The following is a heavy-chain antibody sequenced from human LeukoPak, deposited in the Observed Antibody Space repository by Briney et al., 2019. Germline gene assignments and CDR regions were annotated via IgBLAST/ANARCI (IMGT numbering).Heavy chain of an antibody. D-gene: IGHD2-15*01. J-gene: IGHJ4*02. CDR1: GFTFSIYG. Sequence: GGSLRLSCAGSGFTFSIYGMHWVRQAPGKGLEWVAVISYDGSFKYYADSVKGRFTISRDNSKNTLDLQMNSLRTEDTAMYYCAKTLSYCSGGSCYSAAGLDYWGQGTLVTVSS. CDR2: ISYDGSFK. CDR3: AKTLSYCSGGSCYSAAGLDY. V-gene: IGHV3-30*18.